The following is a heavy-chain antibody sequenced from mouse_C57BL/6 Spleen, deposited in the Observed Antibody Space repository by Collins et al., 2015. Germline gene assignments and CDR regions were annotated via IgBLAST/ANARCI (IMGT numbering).Heavy chain of an antibody. Sequence: QVQLQQSGAELARPGASVKLSCKASGYTFTSYWMQWVKQRPGQGLEWIGAIYPGDGDTRYTQKFKGKATLTADKSSSTAYMQLSSLASEDSAVYYCARSPLLYDGYLAWFAYWGQGTLVTVSA. D-gene: IGHD2-3*01. J-gene: IGHJ3*01. CDR2: IYPGDGDT. V-gene: IGHV1-87*01. CDR1: GYTFTSYW. CDR3: ARSPLLYDGYLAWFAY.